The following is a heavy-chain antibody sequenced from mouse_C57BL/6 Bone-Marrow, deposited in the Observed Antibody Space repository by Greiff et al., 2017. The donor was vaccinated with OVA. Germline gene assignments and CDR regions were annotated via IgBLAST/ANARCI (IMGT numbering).Heavy chain of an antibody. Sequence: QVQLKESGPGLVQPSQSLSITCTVSGFSLTSYGVHWVRQSPGKGLEWLGVIWRGGSTDYNAAFMSRLSITKDNSKSQVFFKMNSLQADDTAIYYGAKGDYGSRYGYDFDYWGQGTTLTVSS. D-gene: IGHD1-1*01. CDR2: IWRGGST. J-gene: IGHJ2*01. CDR1: GFSLTSYG. V-gene: IGHV2-5*01. CDR3: AKGDYGSRYGYDFDY.